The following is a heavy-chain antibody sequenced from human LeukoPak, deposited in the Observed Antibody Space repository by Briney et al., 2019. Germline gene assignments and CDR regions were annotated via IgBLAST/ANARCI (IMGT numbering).Heavy chain of an antibody. CDR1: GFTFRSYG. J-gene: IGHJ4*02. V-gene: IGHV3-30*02. D-gene: IGHD3-22*01. CDR2: IWYDEITK. Sequence: GGSLRLSCVASGFTFRSYGIHWVRQAPGKGLEWLAFIWYDEITKNYADSVKGRFTISRDNSKNTLYVQLNSLRPDDTAVYYCAKDSSDYYFDYWGQGTLVTVSS. CDR3: AKDSSDYYFDY.